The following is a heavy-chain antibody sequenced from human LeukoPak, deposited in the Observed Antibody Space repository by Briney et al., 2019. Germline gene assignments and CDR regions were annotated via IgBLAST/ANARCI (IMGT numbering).Heavy chain of an antibody. CDR1: GFTFSSYS. V-gene: IGHV3-21*01. Sequence: PGGSLRLSCAASGFTFSSYSMNWVRQAPGKGLEWVSSISSSSGYIYYADSVKGRLTISRDNAKNSLYLQMNSLRAEDTAVYYCARDVYGSGSPYYYGMDVWGQGTTATVSS. CDR3: ARDVYGSGSPYYYGMDV. D-gene: IGHD3-10*01. CDR2: ISSSSGYI. J-gene: IGHJ6*02.